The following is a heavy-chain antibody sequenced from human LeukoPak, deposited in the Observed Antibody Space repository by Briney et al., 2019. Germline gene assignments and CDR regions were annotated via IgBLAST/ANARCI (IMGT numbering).Heavy chain of an antibody. Sequence: SETLSLTCTVSGGSVSSSTSYWGWIRQPPGKGLEWIGSAYFTGSTNYNPSLKTRVTISLDTSKNQFSLNLTSVTAADTAVYYCARDYSNYILDYWGLGALVTVSS. D-gene: IGHD4-11*01. V-gene: IGHV4-39*07. J-gene: IGHJ4*02. CDR3: ARDYSNYILDY. CDR2: AYFTGST. CDR1: GGSVSSSTSY.